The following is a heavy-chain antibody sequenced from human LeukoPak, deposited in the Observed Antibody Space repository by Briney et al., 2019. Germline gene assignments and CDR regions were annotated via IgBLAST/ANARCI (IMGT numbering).Heavy chain of an antibody. CDR3: AREMATIPYYMDV. V-gene: IGHV3-74*01. D-gene: IGHD5-24*01. CDR2: INSDGYST. J-gene: IGHJ6*03. Sequence: LGGSLRLSCAASRFTFSSYWMHWVCQAPGEGLVWVSRINSDGYSTNDADSVKGRFTISRDNSKNTLYLQMNSLRAEDTAVYYCAREMATIPYYMDVWGKGTTVTISS. CDR1: RFTFSSYW.